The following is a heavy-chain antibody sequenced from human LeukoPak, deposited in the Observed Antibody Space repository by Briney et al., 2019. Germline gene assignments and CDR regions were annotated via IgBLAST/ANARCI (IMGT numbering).Heavy chain of an antibody. Sequence: GGSLRLSCAASGFTFSSYGMHWVRQAPGKGLEWVAFIRYDGSNKYYADSVKGRFTISRDNSKNTLYLQMNSLRAEDTAVYYCAKLGLSCSGGSCYSRDAFDIWGQGTMVTVSS. CDR2: IRYDGSNK. CDR3: AKLGLSCSGGSCYSRDAFDI. J-gene: IGHJ3*02. D-gene: IGHD2-15*01. CDR1: GFTFSSYG. V-gene: IGHV3-30*02.